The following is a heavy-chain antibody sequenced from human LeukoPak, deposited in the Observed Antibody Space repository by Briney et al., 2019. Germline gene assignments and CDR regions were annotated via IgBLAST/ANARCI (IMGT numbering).Heavy chain of an antibody. V-gene: IGHV3-30-3*01. J-gene: IGHJ4*02. CDR2: ISYDGSNK. D-gene: IGHD4-17*01. Sequence: GGSLTLSCAASGFTFSSYAMHWVRQAPGKGLEGVAVISYDGSNKYYADSVKGRFTISRDNSKNTLYLQMNSLRAEDTAVYYWARDLFSWATVTTRYYFDYWGQGTLVTVSS. CDR1: GFTFSSYA. CDR3: ARDLFSWATVTTRYYFDY.